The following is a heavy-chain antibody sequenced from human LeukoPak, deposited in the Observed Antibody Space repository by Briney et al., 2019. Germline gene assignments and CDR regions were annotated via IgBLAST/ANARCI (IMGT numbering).Heavy chain of an antibody. Sequence: PGESLRLSCAASGFTFDDYAMHWVRQAPGKGLEWVSGISWNSGSIGYADSVKGRFTISRDNAKNSLYLQMNSLRAEDTALYYCAKDPPDYWGQGTLVTVSS. CDR1: GFTFDDYA. CDR3: AKDPPDY. V-gene: IGHV3-9*01. CDR2: ISWNSGSI. J-gene: IGHJ4*02.